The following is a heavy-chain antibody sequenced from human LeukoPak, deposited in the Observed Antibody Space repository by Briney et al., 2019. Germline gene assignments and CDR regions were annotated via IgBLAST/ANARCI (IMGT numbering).Heavy chain of an antibody. CDR3: TTDDGSSGNPLDD. CDR1: GFTFSNAW. CDR2: IKSKYDGGNT. D-gene: IGHD3-22*01. Sequence: GGSLRLSCAASGFTFSNAWMSWVRQAPAKGLEWVGRIKSKYDGGNTDYAAPVKGRFTISRDDSKNTVYLQMNSLKSEDTALYYCTTDDGSSGNPLDDWGQGTLVTVSS. J-gene: IGHJ4*02. V-gene: IGHV3-15*01.